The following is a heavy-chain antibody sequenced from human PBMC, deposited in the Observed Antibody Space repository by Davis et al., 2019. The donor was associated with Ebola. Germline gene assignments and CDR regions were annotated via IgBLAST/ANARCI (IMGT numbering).Heavy chain of an antibody. J-gene: IGHJ6*02. D-gene: IGHD2-15*01. V-gene: IGHV3-30*18. Sequence: GESLKISCATSGFIFSTYAMHWVRQAPGKGLEWVAHISYDGSTQYYGDSVKGRFTISRDNSKNTLYLKLTSLRAEDTAVYYCAKETAPFVYHYGMDVWGQGTPVTVSS. CDR3: AKETAPFVYHYGMDV. CDR1: GFIFSTYA. CDR2: ISYDGSTQ.